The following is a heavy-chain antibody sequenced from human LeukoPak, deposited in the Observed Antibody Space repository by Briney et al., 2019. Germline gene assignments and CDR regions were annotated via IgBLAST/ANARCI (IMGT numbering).Heavy chain of an antibody. Sequence: PGGSLRLSCAASGFTFSSYAMHWVRQAPGKGLEWVAVISYDGSNKYYADSVKGRFTISRDNSKNTLYLQMNSLRAEDTAVYYCARDSWPRIAVAGTKKGPLYYFDYWGQGTLVTVSS. D-gene: IGHD6-19*01. CDR3: ARDSWPRIAVAGTKKGPLYYFDY. J-gene: IGHJ4*02. V-gene: IGHV3-30*04. CDR2: ISYDGSNK. CDR1: GFTFSSYA.